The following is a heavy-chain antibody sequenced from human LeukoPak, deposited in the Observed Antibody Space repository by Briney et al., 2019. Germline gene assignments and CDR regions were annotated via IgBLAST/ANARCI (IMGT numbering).Heavy chain of an antibody. CDR3: ARTRGGQLYYYYYYIDV. J-gene: IGHJ6*03. Sequence: TGGSLRLSCAASGFTFSSYWMHWVRQAPGKGLVWVSHINTDGSSTNYADSVKGRFTISRDNAKNTLYLQMNSLRAEDTAVYYCARTRGGQLYYYYYYIDVWGKGTTVTVSS. D-gene: IGHD3-16*01. CDR2: INTDGSST. CDR1: GFTFSSYW. V-gene: IGHV3-74*01.